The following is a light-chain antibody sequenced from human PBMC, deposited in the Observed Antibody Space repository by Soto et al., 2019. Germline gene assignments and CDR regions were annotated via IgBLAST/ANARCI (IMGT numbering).Light chain of an antibody. Sequence: EVVLTQPPCPLSLSPGERATLSCRASQSVSSSYLAWYQQKPGQAPRLLIYGASSRATGIPDRFSGSGSGTDFTLIISSLQPEDFAVYYCQQYGSSGTFGQGTKVDIK. V-gene: IGKV3-20*01. J-gene: IGKJ1*01. CDR3: QQYGSSGT. CDR1: QSVSSSY. CDR2: GAS.